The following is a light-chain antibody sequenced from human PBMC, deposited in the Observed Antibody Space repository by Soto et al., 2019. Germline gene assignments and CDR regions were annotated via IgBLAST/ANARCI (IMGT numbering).Light chain of an antibody. Sequence: SYELTQPPSVSVAPGKTARITCGGNNIGSKSVHWYQQNPGQAPVLVIYYDSDRPSGIPERFSGSNSGNTATLTISRVEAVDEADYYCQVWDSSSDHVVFGGGTKLTVL. CDR1: NIGSKS. CDR3: QVWDSSSDHVV. V-gene: IGLV3-21*04. J-gene: IGLJ2*01. CDR2: YDS.